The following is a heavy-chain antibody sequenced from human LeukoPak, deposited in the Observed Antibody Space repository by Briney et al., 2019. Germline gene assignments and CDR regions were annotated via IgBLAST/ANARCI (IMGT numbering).Heavy chain of an antibody. CDR2: LYNSGTT. J-gene: IGHJ4*02. V-gene: IGHV4-59*01. CDR1: GGSISTYY. D-gene: IGHD1-1*01. Sequence: PSETLSLTCTVSGGSISTYYWSWIRQPPGKGLEWIGYLYNSGTTNYNPSLKSRVSISGDTSKNQFSLKLNSVTAADTAVYYCATRGVKTTRFDYWGQGILVTVSS. CDR3: ATRGVKTTRFDY.